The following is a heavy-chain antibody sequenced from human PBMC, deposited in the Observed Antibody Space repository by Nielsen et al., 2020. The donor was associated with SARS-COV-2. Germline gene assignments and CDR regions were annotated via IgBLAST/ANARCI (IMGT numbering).Heavy chain of an antibody. CDR3: ARNAAVFLDWFDP. CDR2: MSFRGST. D-gene: IGHD6-13*01. CDR1: GGSVDSYY. V-gene: IGHV4-59*02. Sequence: SETLSLTCTVSGGSVDSYYWSWIRQAPGKGLEWIAFMSFRGSTYYNPSLKSRVTMLVATSKNQLSLRVNSVTAADTAVYYCARNAAVFLDWFDPWGQGTLVTVSS. J-gene: IGHJ5*02.